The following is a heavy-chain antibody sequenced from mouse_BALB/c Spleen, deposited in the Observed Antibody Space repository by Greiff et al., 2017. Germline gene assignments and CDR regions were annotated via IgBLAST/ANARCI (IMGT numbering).Heavy chain of an antibody. V-gene: IGHV1-87*01. D-gene: IGHD1-1*01. CDR2: IYPGDGDT. CDR3: ARAYYGSSLWAMDY. J-gene: IGHJ4*01. CDR1: GYTFTSYW. Sequence: VQLQQSGAELARPGASVKLSCKASGYTFTSYWMQWVKQRPGQGLEWIGAIYPGDGDTRYTQKFKGKATLTADKSSSTAYMQLSSLASEDSAVYYCARAYYGSSLWAMDYWGQGTSVTVSS.